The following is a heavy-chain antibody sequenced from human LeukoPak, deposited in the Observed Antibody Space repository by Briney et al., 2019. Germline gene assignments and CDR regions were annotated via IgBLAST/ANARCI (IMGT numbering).Heavy chain of an antibody. CDR1: GGSFSGYY. D-gene: IGHD3-10*01. CDR2: INESGTT. J-gene: IGHJ5*02. CDR3: ARALMTMVRGVTRTTWFDP. Sequence: SETLSLTCGVFGGSFSGYYWTWVRQAPGKGLERIGEINESGTTNYNPSLNNRVTLSVDMSKKQFSLKLTSLTAADTGVFYCARALMTMVRGVTRTTWFDPWGQGTLVTVSS. V-gene: IGHV4-34*01.